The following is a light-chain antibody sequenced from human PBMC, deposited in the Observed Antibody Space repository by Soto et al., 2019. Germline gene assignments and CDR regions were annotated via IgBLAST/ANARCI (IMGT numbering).Light chain of an antibody. CDR3: RQTFGTLPWT. J-gene: IGKJ1*01. Sequence: DIQMTQSPSSLSASVGDTVTITCRASQDISIFLNLYQQKPGKDPKVLIDAATHLERGVPSRLSGGGACTDVSLTISSMQAAEVVTEYWRQTFGTLPWTFGQGTKVEIK. CDR1: QDISIF. V-gene: IGKV1-39*01. CDR2: AAT.